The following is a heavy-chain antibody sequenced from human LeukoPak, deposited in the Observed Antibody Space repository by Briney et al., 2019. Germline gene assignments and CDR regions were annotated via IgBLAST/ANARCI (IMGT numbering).Heavy chain of an antibody. CDR1: GFTFSDYY. J-gene: IGHJ4*02. CDR2: IRRSGCTI. V-gene: IGHV3-11*01. D-gene: IGHD6-25*01. CDR3: ARSGGLRGTPVGDY. Sequence: GGALRLSCAASGFTFSDYYMSWIRQAPGKGREGVADIRRSGCTIYYADSVKGRFTTPRDNAKNSLYLQMNSLRAEDTAVYYCARSGGLRGTPVGDYWGPGTLVTVSS.